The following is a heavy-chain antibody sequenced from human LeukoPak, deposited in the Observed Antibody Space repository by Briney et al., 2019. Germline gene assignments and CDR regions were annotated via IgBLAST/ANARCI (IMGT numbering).Heavy chain of an antibody. V-gene: IGHV3-7*01. CDR1: GLTFSSSW. CDR3: ARYSGSFPGWLDP. CDR2: INPAGSQK. D-gene: IGHD1-26*01. Sequence: GGSLRLSCAASGLTFSSSWMNWIRQAPGKGPEWLANINPAGSQKDYVDSVKGRFTISRDNAKDSVFLQMNNLRAEDTAVNYCARYSGSFPGWLDPWGPGTLVTVSS. J-gene: IGHJ5*02.